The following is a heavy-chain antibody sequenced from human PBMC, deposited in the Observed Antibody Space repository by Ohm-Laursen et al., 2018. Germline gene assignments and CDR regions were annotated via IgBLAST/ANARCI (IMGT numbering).Heavy chain of an antibody. CDR3: AKGRDSSTWDVFDM. Sequence: SSLRLSCAAFGFTFDDYAMHWVRQAPGKGLEWVSGISWNSGNIGYADSVKGRFTISRDKAKNSLNLQMSSLRAEDTALYYCAKGRDSSTWDVFDMWGQGTKVTVSS. CDR2: ISWNSGNI. V-gene: IGHV3-9*01. D-gene: IGHD6-19*01. J-gene: IGHJ3*02. CDR1: GFTFDDYA.